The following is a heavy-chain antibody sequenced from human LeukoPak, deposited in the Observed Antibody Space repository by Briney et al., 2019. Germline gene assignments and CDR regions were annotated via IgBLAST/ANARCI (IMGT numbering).Heavy chain of an antibody. Sequence: GGSLRLSCAASGFTFRSYAMNWVRQAPGKGLEWVSAISGSGGSTYYADSVKGRFTISRDNSKNTLYLQMNSLRAEDTAVYYCAKDRYYYGSYNWFEPWGQGTLVTASS. V-gene: IGHV3-23*01. CDR1: GFTFRSYA. CDR2: ISGSGGST. D-gene: IGHD3-10*01. CDR3: AKDRYYYGSYNWFEP. J-gene: IGHJ5*02.